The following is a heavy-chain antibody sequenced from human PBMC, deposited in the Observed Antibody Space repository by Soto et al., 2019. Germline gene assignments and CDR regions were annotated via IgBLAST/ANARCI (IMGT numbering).Heavy chain of an antibody. Sequence: PSETLSLTCPVSGGNISSYYWSWIRQPPGKGLEWIGYIYYSGSTNYNPSLKSRVTISVDTSKNQFSLKLSSVTAADTAVYYCARVRGSGSYYLYYYYYYMDVWGKGTTVTVSS. D-gene: IGHD3-10*01. J-gene: IGHJ6*03. CDR2: IYYSGST. V-gene: IGHV4-59*01. CDR3: ARVRGSGSYYLYYYYYYMDV. CDR1: GGNISSYY.